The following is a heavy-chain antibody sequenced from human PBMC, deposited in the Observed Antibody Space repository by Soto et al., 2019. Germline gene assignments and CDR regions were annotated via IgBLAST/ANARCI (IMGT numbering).Heavy chain of an antibody. D-gene: IGHD3-3*01. CDR2: ISYDGSNK. CDR3: ARSYYDFWSGYLSPDY. V-gene: IGHV3-30-3*01. Sequence: GGSLRLSCAASGFTFSSYAMHWVRQAPGKGLEWVAVISYDGSNKYYADSVKGRFTISRDNSKNTLYLQMNSLRAEDTAVYYCARSYYDFWSGYLSPDYWGQGTLVTVSS. CDR1: GFTFSSYA. J-gene: IGHJ4*02.